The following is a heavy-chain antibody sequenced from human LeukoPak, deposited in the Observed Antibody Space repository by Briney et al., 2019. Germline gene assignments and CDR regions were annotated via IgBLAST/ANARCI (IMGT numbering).Heavy chain of an antibody. CDR2: INPNSGGT. D-gene: IGHD3-10*01. V-gene: IGHV1-2*06. Sequence: ASVKVSCKASGYTFTGYYMHWVRQAPGPGLEWMGRINPNSGGTNYAQKFQGRVTMTRDTSISTDYMELSRLRSDDTAVYYCAREMVRGVYWYFDLWGRGTLVTVSS. J-gene: IGHJ2*01. CDR3: AREMVRGVYWYFDL. CDR1: GYTFTGYY.